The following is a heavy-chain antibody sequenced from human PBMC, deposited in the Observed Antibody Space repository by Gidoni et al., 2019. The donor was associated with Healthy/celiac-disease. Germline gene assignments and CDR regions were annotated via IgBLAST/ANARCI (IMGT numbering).Heavy chain of an antibody. D-gene: IGHD2-2*01. J-gene: IGHJ4*02. V-gene: IGHV4-38-2*01. CDR3: ASGYCSSTSCPGLDY. CDR1: GSSISSGYY. CDR2: IYHSGST. Sequence: QVQLHESGPGLVKPSVTPSLTCAVSGSSISSGYYWGLIRQPPGKGLEWIGSIYHSGSTYYNPSLKSRVTISVDTSKNQFSLKLSSVTAADTAVYYCASGYCSSTSCPGLDYWGQGTLVTVSS.